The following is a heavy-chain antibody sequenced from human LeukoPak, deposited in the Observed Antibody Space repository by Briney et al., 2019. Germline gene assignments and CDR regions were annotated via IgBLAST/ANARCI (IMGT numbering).Heavy chain of an antibody. CDR2: IRYDGSNK. CDR3: AKQEYYGPDY. CDR1: GFTFSSYG. J-gene: IGHJ4*02. Sequence: PGGSLTLSCAASGFTFSSYGMHWVRQAQGKRLEGVAFIRYDGSNKFHADSVKGRFTISRDASKSKLYLKMSSLRNEDTAVYYCAKQEYYGPDYWGQGTLVTVSS. V-gene: IGHV3-30*02. D-gene: IGHD2/OR15-2a*01.